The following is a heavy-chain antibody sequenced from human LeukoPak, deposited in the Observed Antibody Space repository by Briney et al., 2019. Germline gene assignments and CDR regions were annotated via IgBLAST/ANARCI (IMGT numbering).Heavy chain of an antibody. D-gene: IGHD3-10*01. CDR2: ISSSSRSI. J-gene: IGHJ4*02. CDR1: GFTFSSYC. Sequence: GGSLRLSCAASGFTFSSYCMNWVRQAPGKGLEWVSYISSSSRSIYYADSVKGRFTISRDNANNSLSLQMNSLRDEDTAVYYCVLGSPFDYWGQGTLVTVSS. CDR3: VLGSPFDY. V-gene: IGHV3-48*02.